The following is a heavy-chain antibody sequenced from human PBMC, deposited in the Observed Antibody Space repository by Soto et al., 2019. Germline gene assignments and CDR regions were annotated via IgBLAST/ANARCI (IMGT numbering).Heavy chain of an antibody. Sequence: ASVKVSCKASGYTFTSYCISWVLQAPGQGLEWMGWISAYNGNTNYAQKLQGRVTMTTDTSTSTAYMELRSLRSDDTAVYYCAREGGIAARPGYNWFDPWGQGTLVTVSS. CDR3: AREGGIAARPGYNWFDP. CDR2: ISAYNGNT. CDR1: GYTFTSYC. V-gene: IGHV1-18*01. J-gene: IGHJ5*02. D-gene: IGHD6-6*01.